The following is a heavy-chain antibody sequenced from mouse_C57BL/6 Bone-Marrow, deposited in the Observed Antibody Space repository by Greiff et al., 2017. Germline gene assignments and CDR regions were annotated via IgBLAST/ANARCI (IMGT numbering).Heavy chain of an antibody. CDR3: ARGIVRRYYFDY. Sequence: EVKLMESGGGLVKPGGSLKLSCAASGFTFSDYGMHWVRQAPEKGLEWVAYISSGSSTIYYADTVKGRFTISRDNAKNTLFLQMTSLRSEDTAMYYCARGIVRRYYFDYWGQGTTLTVSS. V-gene: IGHV5-17*01. J-gene: IGHJ2*01. CDR2: ISSGSSTI. D-gene: IGHD1-2*01. CDR1: GFTFSDYG.